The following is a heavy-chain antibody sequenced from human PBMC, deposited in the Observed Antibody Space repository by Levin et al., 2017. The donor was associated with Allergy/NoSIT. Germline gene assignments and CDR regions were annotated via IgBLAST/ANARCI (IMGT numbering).Heavy chain of an antibody. D-gene: IGHD3-16*01. J-gene: IGHJ6*02. Sequence: PGGSLRLSCAASGFTFSNYAMHWVRQAPGKGLEWVAVISYDGSNKYYADSVKGRFTISRANSKNTLYLQMNSLRAEDTAVYYCARGGGAYYDYGMDVWGQGTTVTVSS. CDR3: ARGGGAYYDYGMDV. V-gene: IGHV3-30*04. CDR2: ISYDGSNK. CDR1: GFTFSNYA.